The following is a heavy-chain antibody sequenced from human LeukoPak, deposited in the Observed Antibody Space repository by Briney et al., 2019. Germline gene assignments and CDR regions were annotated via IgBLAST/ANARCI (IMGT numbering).Heavy chain of an antibody. J-gene: IGHJ4*02. V-gene: IGHV4-39*07. CDR3: ARYCKTTSCYTHDY. CDR1: GGSISSSSYY. D-gene: IGHD2-2*01. Sequence: SETLSLTCTVSGGSISSSSYYWGWIRQPPGKGLEWIGSIYYSGSTYYNPSLKSRVTISVDTSTNQFSLRLSSVTAADTAVYYCARYCKTTSCYTHDYWGQGTLVTVSS. CDR2: IYYSGST.